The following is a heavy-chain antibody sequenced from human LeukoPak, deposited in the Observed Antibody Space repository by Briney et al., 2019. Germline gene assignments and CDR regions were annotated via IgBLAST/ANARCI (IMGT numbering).Heavy chain of an antibody. CDR2: ISSSGSYR. CDR3: ARPFPQLQGAFDV. Sequence: GGSLRLSCAASGFTLSSYNMNWVRQAAGRGLEWVSFISSSGSYRYHAHSMKGRITISRDNAKNSLYLQMDSLRAEDTAVYYCARPFPQLQGAFDVWGQGTMVTVSS. D-gene: IGHD2/OR15-2a*01. V-gene: IGHV3-21*06. J-gene: IGHJ3*01. CDR1: GFTLSSYN.